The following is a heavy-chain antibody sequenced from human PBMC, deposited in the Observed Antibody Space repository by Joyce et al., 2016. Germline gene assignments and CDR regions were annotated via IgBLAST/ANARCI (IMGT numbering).Heavy chain of an antibody. CDR3: AKDRETSAVLDF. Sequence: QAQLVESGGGVVQPGRSLRLSCAVSGFTFRSYGMHWVRQAPGKGLVLVAVISNDGKNKNYADSVKGRFTVSRDNSKKILSLQMNSLRPEDTAVYYCAKDRETSAVLDFWGQGTPVTVSS. CDR1: GFTFRSYG. J-gene: IGHJ4*02. V-gene: IGHV3-30*18. CDR2: ISNDGKNK. D-gene: IGHD6-25*01.